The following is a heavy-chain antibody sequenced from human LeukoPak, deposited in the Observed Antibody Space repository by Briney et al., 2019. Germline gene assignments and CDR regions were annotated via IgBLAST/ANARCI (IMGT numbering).Heavy chain of an antibody. CDR2: ISDSGGST. V-gene: IGHV3-23*01. CDR1: GFTFSDYV. D-gene: IGHD5-18*01. CDR3: ARDGGDRGYSYGSVLFDY. Sequence: GGSLSLSCAASGFTFSDYVVGWVRQAPGKGLEWVSGISDSGGSTYYADSVKGRFTVSRDNSKNTLYLQMNSLRAEDTAVYYCARDGGDRGYSYGSVLFDYWGQGTLVTVSS. J-gene: IGHJ4*02.